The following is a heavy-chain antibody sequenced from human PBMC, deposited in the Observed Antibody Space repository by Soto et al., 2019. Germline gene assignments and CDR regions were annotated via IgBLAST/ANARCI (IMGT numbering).Heavy chain of an antibody. CDR2: INPSGGST. CDR1: GYTFTSYY. CDR3: ARDPATTQNCSSTSCYVLGYFDY. Sequence: ASVKVSCKASGYTFTSYYMHWVRQAPGQGLEWMGIINPSGGSTSYAQKFQGRVTMTRDTSTSTVYMELSSLRSEDTAVYYCARDPATTQNCSSTSCYVLGYFDYWGQGTLVTVSS. V-gene: IGHV1-46*01. J-gene: IGHJ4*02. D-gene: IGHD2-2*01.